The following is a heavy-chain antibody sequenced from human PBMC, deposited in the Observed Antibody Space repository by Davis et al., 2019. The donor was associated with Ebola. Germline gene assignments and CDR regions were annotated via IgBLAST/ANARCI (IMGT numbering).Heavy chain of an antibody. Sequence: SETLSLTCTVSGGSISGYYWGWIRQPPGQGLDWIGFIYYTGSTSYNPSLKSRVTISVDTSKNQFSLKLSSVTAADTAVYYCAIPNTYYYDSSGYYGQYYFDYWGQGTLVTVSS. CDR3: AIPNTYYYDSSGYYGQYYFDY. CDR1: GGSISGYY. V-gene: IGHV4-59*08. CDR2: IYYTGST. D-gene: IGHD3-22*01. J-gene: IGHJ4*02.